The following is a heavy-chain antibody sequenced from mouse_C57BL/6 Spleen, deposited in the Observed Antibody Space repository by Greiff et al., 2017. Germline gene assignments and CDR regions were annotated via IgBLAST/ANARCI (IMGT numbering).Heavy chain of an antibody. CDR3: TGGHYEEGAMDY. J-gene: IGHJ4*01. Sequence: EVKLVESGGGLVQPGGSMKLSCAASGFTFSDAWMDWVRQSPEKGLEWVAEIRNKANNHATYYAESVKGRFTISRDDSKSSVYLQMNSLRAEDTGIYYCTGGHYEEGAMDYWGQGTSVTVSS. V-gene: IGHV6-6*01. CDR2: IRNKANNHAT. D-gene: IGHD2-4*01. CDR1: GFTFSDAW.